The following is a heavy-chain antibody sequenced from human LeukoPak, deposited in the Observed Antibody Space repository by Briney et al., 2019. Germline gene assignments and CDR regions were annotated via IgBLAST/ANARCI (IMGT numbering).Heavy chain of an antibody. V-gene: IGHV4-34*01. CDR2: INHSGST. J-gene: IGHJ6*02. CDR3: AGNRYGSPRYGMDV. CDR1: GGSFSGYY. Sequence: SETLSLTCAVYGGSFSGYYWSWIRQPPGKGLEWIGEINHSGSTNYNPSLKSRVTISVDTSKNQFSLKLSSVTAADTAVYYCAGNRYGSPRYGMDVWGQGTTVTVSS. D-gene: IGHD4-17*01.